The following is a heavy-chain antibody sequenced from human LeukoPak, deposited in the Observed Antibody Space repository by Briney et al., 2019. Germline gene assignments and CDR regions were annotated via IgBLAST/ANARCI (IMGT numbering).Heavy chain of an antibody. Sequence: ASVKVSCKASGYTFTSYGISWVRQAPGQGLEWMGWISAYNGNTNYAQKPQGRVTMTTDTSTSTAYMELRSLRSDDTAVYYCARVSVTLSYGYVGWYFDYWGQGTLATVSS. D-gene: IGHD5-18*01. V-gene: IGHV1-18*01. J-gene: IGHJ4*02. CDR2: ISAYNGNT. CDR1: GYTFTSYG. CDR3: ARVSVTLSYGYVGWYFDY.